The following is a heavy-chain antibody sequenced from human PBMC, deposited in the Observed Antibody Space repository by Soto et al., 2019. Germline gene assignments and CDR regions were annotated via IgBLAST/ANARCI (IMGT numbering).Heavy chain of an antibody. CDR3: ARVYCTNGVCYLGMDVGSWYYYYYGMDV. CDR2: INPSGGST. V-gene: IGHV1-46*01. Sequence: ASVKVSCKASGYTFTSYYMHWVRQAPGQGLEWMGIINPSGGSTSYAQKFQGRVTMTRDTSTSTVYMELSSLRSEDTAVYYCARVYCTNGVCYLGMDVGSWYYYYYGMDVWGQGTTVTVSS. CDR1: GYTFTSYY. D-gene: IGHD2-8*01. J-gene: IGHJ6*02.